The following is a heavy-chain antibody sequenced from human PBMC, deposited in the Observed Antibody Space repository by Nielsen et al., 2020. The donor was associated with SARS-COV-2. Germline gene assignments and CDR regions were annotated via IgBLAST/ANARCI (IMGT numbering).Heavy chain of an antibody. CDR2: ISAYNGNT. V-gene: IGHV1-18*01. CDR1: GYTFTSYG. CDR3: ARLRGVTRYYYGMDV. J-gene: IGHJ6*02. D-gene: IGHD2-21*02. Sequence: ASVKVSCKASGYTFTSYGISWVRQAPGQGLEWMGWISAYNGNTNYAQKLQGRVTMTTDTSTSTAYMELRSLRSDDTAVYYCARLRGVTRYYYGMDVWGQGTTVTVSS.